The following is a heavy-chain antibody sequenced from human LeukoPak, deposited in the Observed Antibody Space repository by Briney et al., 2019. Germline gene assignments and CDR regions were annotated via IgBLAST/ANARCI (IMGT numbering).Heavy chain of an antibody. CDR3: ARWAGTCTIASCYTPLDY. Sequence: GSSGKVSCKAPGGTFSNYGFSWVRQAPEQGLEWRGGIVPVFGTVSYAQKFQDRVTITADHFTTTAYMELSSLRSEDTAVYYCARWAGTCTIASCYTPLDYWGQGTLVTVST. V-gene: IGHV1-69*01. CDR2: IVPVFGTV. J-gene: IGHJ4*02. CDR1: GGTFSNYG. D-gene: IGHD2-2*02.